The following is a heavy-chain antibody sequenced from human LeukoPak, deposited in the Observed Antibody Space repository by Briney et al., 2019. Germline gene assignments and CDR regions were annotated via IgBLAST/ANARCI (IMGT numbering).Heavy chain of an antibody. Sequence: SVKVSCTASGGTFSSYAISWVRQAPGQGLEWMGRIIPILGIANYAQKFQGRVTITADKSTSTAYMELSSLRSEDTAVYYCARGSSGWLYYYYGMDVWGQGTTVTVSS. CDR3: ARGSSGWLYYYYGMDV. J-gene: IGHJ6*02. V-gene: IGHV1-69*04. CDR1: GGTFSSYA. D-gene: IGHD6-19*01. CDR2: IIPILGIA.